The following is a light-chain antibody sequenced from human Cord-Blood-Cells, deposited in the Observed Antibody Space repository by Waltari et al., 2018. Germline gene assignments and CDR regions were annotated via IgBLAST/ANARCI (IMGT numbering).Light chain of an antibody. Sequence: DLQMTQSPPPLSASVGERVTITCQASQDISNYLNWYQQKPGKAPKLLIYDASNLETGVPSRFSGSGSGTDFTFTISSLQPEDIATYYCQQYDNLLTFGGGTKVEIK. CDR1: QDISNY. V-gene: IGKV1-33*01. J-gene: IGKJ4*01. CDR2: DAS. CDR3: QQYDNLLT.